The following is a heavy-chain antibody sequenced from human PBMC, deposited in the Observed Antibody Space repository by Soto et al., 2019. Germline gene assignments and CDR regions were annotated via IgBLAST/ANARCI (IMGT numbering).Heavy chain of an antibody. CDR1: GYTFKRDT. V-gene: IGHV1-69*13. CDR2: IIPIFGTA. D-gene: IGHD3-3*01. CDR3: ARILTIFGVPYGMDV. J-gene: IGHJ6*02. Sequence: GASVKVSCKASGYTFKRDTISWVRQAPGQGIEWMGWIIPIFGTANYAQKFQGRVTITADESTSTAYMELSSLRSEDTAVYYCARILTIFGVPYGMDVWGQGTTVTVSS.